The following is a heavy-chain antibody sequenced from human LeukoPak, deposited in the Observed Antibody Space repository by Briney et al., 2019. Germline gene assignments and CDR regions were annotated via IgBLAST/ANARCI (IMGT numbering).Heavy chain of an antibody. CDR2: INTNTGNP. D-gene: IGHD3-22*01. CDR3: ARAPPYYYDKGFDP. CDR1: GYTFTSYA. Sequence: RASVKVFCKAFGYTFTSYAMNWVGQAPGQRLEWVGWINTNTGNPTYAQGFTGRFVFSLDTSVSTAYLQISSLKAEDTAVYYCARAPPYYYDKGFDPWGQGTLVTVSS. V-gene: IGHV7-4-1*02. J-gene: IGHJ5*02.